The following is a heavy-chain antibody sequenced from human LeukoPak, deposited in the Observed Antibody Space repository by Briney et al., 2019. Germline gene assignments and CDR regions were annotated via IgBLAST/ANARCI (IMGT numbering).Heavy chain of an antibody. Sequence: SETLSLTCTVSGGSISSSSYYWGWIRQPPGKGREWIGSIYYSGSTYYNPSLKSRVTISVDTSKNQFSLKLSSVTAADTAVYYCARRSPYYDILTGYYPVTFDPWGQGTLVTVSS. CDR1: GGSISSSSYY. D-gene: IGHD3-9*01. CDR2: IYYSGST. CDR3: ARRSPYYDILTGYYPVTFDP. J-gene: IGHJ5*02. V-gene: IGHV4-39*01.